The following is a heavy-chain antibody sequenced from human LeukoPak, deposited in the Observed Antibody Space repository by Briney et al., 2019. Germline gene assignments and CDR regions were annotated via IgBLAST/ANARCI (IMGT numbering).Heavy chain of an antibody. Sequence: SETLSLTCTVSGGSIGNYYWSWIRQPPGKGLECLGYIYYSGSTNYSPSLRSRLTMSLDTSKNQFYLKLSSVTAADTAVYYCARAGTNWSSGCFFDYWGQGALVTVPS. CDR2: IYYSGST. V-gene: IGHV4-59*01. J-gene: IGHJ4*02. D-gene: IGHD1-1*01. CDR3: ARAGTNWSSGCFFDY. CDR1: GGSIGNYY.